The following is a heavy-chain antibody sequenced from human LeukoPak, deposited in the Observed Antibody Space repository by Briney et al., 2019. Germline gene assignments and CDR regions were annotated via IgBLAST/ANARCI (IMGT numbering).Heavy chain of an antibody. CDR2: IYHSGST. J-gene: IGHJ6*03. CDR3: ARHSRYYYYMDV. Sequence: PSETLSLTCAVSGYSISSGYYWGWFRQPPGKGLEWIGTIYHSGSTYYNPSLKSRVTISVDTSKNQFSLKLRSVTAADTAVYYCARHSRYYYYMDVWGKGTTVTVSS. CDR1: GYSISSGYY. V-gene: IGHV4-38-2*01.